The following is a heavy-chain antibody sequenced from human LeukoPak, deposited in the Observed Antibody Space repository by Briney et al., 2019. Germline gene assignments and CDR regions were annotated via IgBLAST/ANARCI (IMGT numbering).Heavy chain of an antibody. D-gene: IGHD6-19*01. V-gene: IGHV4-59*08. CDR1: GGSFSGYS. CDR2: IHYSGST. Sequence: SETLSLTCAVYGGSFSGYSWSWIRQPPGKGLEWIGYIHYSGSTNYNPPLKSRVTISVDTSKNQFSLKLSSVTAADTAVYYCAGLRAGSGYYYYYYMDVWGKGTTVTVSS. J-gene: IGHJ6*03. CDR3: AGLRAGSGYYYYYYMDV.